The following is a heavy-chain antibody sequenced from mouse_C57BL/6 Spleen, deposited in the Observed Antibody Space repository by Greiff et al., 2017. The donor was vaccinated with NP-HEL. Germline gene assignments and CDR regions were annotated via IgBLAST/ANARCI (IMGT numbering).Heavy chain of an antibody. D-gene: IGHD3-2*02. CDR2: IDPENGDT. J-gene: IGHJ3*01. CDR3: TTRAAQAWFAY. Sequence: VQLKQSGAELVRPGASVKLSCTASGFNIKDDYMHWVKQRPEQGLEWIGWIDPENGDTEYASKFQGKATITADTSSNTAYLQLSSLTSEDTAVYYCTTRAAQAWFAYWGQGTLVTVSA. V-gene: IGHV14-4*01. CDR1: GFNIKDDY.